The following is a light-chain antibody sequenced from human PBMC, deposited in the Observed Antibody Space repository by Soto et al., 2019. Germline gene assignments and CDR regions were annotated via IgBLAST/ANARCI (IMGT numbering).Light chain of an antibody. CDR1: QTIITY. Sequence: DIQMTQSPSSLSASVGDRVTITCRASQTIITYLNWYQQRPGKAPKLLIYDASSLQSGVPSRFSGSGSGTEFTLTISSLQPEDFATYYCQQSYSTPRTFGQGTKVEIK. V-gene: IGKV1-39*01. J-gene: IGKJ1*01. CDR2: DAS. CDR3: QQSYSTPRT.